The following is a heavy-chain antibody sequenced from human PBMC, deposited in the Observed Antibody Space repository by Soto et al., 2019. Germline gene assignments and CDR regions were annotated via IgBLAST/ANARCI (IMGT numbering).Heavy chain of an antibody. J-gene: IGHJ4*02. D-gene: IGHD3-16*01. V-gene: IGHV2-5*02. CDR1: GFSLNTRGVG. CDR3: VHKGEGDRILDF. Sequence: QITLKESGPTLVNPTQTLTLTCTFSGFSLNTRGVGVGWIRQPPGKALEWLTLIYWDDAKEYSPSLKSRLTITKDTSKNQVVLIMTNMDPVDTATYYCVHKGEGDRILDFWGQGALVTVSS. CDR2: IYWDDAK.